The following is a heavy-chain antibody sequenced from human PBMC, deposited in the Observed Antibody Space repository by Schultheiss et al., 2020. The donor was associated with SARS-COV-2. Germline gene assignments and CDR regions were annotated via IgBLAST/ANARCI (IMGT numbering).Heavy chain of an antibody. D-gene: IGHD2/OR15-2a*01. CDR2: IYSGGST. Sequence: GGSLRLSFAASGFTVSSNYMSWVRQAPGKGLEWVSVIYSGGSTYYADSVKGRFTISRDNSKNTLYLQMNSLRAEDTAVYYCARVSMARKHYMDVWGKGTTVTVSS. V-gene: IGHV3-53*01. J-gene: IGHJ6*03. CDR1: GFTVSSNY. CDR3: ARVSMARKHYMDV.